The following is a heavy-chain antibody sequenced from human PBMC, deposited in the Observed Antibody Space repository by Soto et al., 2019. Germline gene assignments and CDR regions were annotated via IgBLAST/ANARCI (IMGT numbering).Heavy chain of an antibody. CDR3: XXXXXXXMXNYGMDV. J-gene: IGHJ6*02. Sequence: QVHVVESGGGVVHPGRSLRLSCAVSGFTFSDYAMHWVRXXPGKGLEWVAAISYDGGSTYYADSVKGRFTFSRDNSNYXXXLXXXXXXXXXXXXXXXXXXXXXXMXNYGMDVWGQGTTVIVSS. CDR2: ISYDGGST. V-gene: IGHV3-30-3*01. CDR1: GFTFSDYA.